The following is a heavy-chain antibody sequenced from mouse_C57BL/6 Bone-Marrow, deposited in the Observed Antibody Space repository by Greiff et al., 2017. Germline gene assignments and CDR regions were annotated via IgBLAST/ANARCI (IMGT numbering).Heavy chain of an antibody. CDR1: GYTFTDYY. D-gene: IGHD1-1*01. V-gene: IGHV1-19*01. CDR3: ARSTNYFDY. Sequence: VQLQQSGPVLVKPGASVKMSCKASGYTFTDYYMNWVKQSHGKSLEWIGVINPYNGGTSYNQKFKGKATLTVYKSSSTAYMELNSLTSEDSAVYYCARSTNYFDYWGQGTTLTVSS. CDR2: INPYNGGT. J-gene: IGHJ2*01.